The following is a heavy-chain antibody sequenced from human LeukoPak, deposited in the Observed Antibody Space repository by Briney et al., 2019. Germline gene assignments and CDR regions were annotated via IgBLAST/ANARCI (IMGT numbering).Heavy chain of an antibody. CDR2: IYHSGST. Sequence: SETLSLTCAVYGGSFSGYYWGWIRQPPGKGLEWIGSIYHSGSTYYNPSLKSRVTISVDTSKNQFALSLSSVTAADTAVYYCAKVKGGYFYALDSWGQGTLVTVHS. V-gene: IGHV4-34*01. CDR3: AKVKGGYFYALDS. J-gene: IGHJ4*02. CDR1: GGSFSGYY. D-gene: IGHD5-12*01.